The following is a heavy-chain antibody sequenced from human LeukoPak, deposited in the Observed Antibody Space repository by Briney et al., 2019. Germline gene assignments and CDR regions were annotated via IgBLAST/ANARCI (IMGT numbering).Heavy chain of an antibody. Sequence: ASVKVSCTVSGYTLTELSMHWVRQAPGKGLEWMGGFDPEDGETIYAQKFQGRVTMTEDTSTDTAYMELSSLRSEDTAVYYCATSGSYGPALSFDYWGQGTLVTVSS. V-gene: IGHV1-24*01. CDR1: GYTLTELS. CDR3: ATSGSYGPALSFDY. CDR2: FDPEDGET. D-gene: IGHD1-26*01. J-gene: IGHJ4*02.